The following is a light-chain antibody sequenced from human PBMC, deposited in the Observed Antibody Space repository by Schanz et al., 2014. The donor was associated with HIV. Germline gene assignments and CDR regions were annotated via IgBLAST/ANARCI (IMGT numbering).Light chain of an antibody. CDR2: GAS. V-gene: IGKV3-20*01. J-gene: IGKJ1*01. CDR3: QQYGSSPWT. Sequence: IVMTQSPATLSVSPGERATLSCRASQSVSSSYLAWYQQKPGQAPRLLIFGASNRATGIPDRFSGSGSGTDFTLTISRVEPEDYAVYYCQQYGSSPWTFGQGTRVDVK. CDR1: QSVSSSY.